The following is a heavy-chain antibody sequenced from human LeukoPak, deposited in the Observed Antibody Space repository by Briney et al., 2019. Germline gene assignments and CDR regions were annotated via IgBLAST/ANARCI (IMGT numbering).Heavy chain of an antibody. CDR3: ARGYYGSGSHCCHMDV. J-gene: IGHJ6*03. V-gene: IGHV4-34*01. Sequence: SSETLSLTCTVSGDSISSYYWSWIRQPPGKGLEWIGEINHSGSTNYNSSLKSRVTISVDTSKNQFSLKLSSVTAADTAVYYCARGYYGSGSHCCHMDVWGKGTTITVS. D-gene: IGHD3-10*01. CDR1: GDSISSYY. CDR2: INHSGST.